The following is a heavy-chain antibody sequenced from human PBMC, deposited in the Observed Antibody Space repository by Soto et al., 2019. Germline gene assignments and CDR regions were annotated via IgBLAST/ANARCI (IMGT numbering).Heavy chain of an antibody. CDR3: ARMRGSYISPLDS. D-gene: IGHD5-18*01. V-gene: IGHV2-70*13. CDR2: IDWDGDK. J-gene: IGHJ4*02. Sequence: SGPTLVNPTQTLTLTCTFSGFSRNASGMCLTWIRQPPGRALEWLATIDWDGDKYYTSSLATRLTISKDTSKNQVALTMTNMQPVDTGTYFCARMRGSYISPLDSWGQGVLVTVSS. CDR1: GFSRNASGMC.